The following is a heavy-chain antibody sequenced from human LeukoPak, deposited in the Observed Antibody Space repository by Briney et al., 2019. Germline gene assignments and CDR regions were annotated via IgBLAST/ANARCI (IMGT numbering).Heavy chain of an antibody. V-gene: IGHV1-69*01. CDR2: IIHIFGTA. D-gene: IGHD4-11*01. CDR1: GGTFSSYA. CDR3: TGGGYSNSGFDP. Sequence: ASVKVSCKASGGTFSSYASSGVRQAPGRGVEWVGGIIHIFGTANYAQKFQGRVTIPADDSTSTAYMELSSLRPEDTVLYYCTGGGYSNSGFDPWGGGILVTVPS. J-gene: IGHJ5*02.